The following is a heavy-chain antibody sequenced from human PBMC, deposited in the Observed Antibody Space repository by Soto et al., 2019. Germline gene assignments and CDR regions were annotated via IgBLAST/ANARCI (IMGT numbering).Heavy chain of an antibody. CDR3: ARDECDGGSCYGDLSSTYYYYGMDV. CDR1: GFTFSSYA. CDR2: ISYDGSNK. D-gene: IGHD2-15*01. V-gene: IGHV3-30-3*01. Sequence: GALRLSCAASGFTFSSYALHWVRQAPGKGLEWVAVISYDGSNKYYADSVKGRFTISRDNSKNTLYLQMNSLRAEDTAVYYCARDECDGGSCYGDLSSTYYYYGMDVWGQGTTVTVSS. J-gene: IGHJ6*02.